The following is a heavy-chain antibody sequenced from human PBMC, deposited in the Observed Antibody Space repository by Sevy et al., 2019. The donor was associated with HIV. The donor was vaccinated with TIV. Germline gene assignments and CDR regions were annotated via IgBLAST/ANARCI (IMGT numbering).Heavy chain of an antibody. J-gene: IGHJ6*02. D-gene: IGHD3-10*01. CDR2: SSGSGGST. Sequence: GGSLRLSCAASGFTFSSRAMSWDRQAPGKGLEWVSISSGSGGSTYYADSVKGRFTISRDNSKNTLYLQMNSLRAEDTAIYYCAKDRGGNYYYGMDVWGQGTTVTVSS. V-gene: IGHV3-23*01. CDR1: GFTFSSRA. CDR3: AKDRGGNYYYGMDV.